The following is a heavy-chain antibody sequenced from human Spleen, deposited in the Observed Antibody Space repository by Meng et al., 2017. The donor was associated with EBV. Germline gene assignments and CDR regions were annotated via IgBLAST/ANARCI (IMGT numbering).Heavy chain of an antibody. V-gene: IGHV1-3*01. J-gene: IGHJ4*02. CDR1: GYTFTTHA. Sequence: QVQRVQSGAEVKRPGASVKVSCRTSGYTFTTHAIHWVRQAPGQRLEWMGWINAANGNTKYSQQFQARLTITGDTSASTAYMELSGLSSEDTAVYYCARYFCSTISCHLDYWGQGTLVTVSS. CDR3: ARYFCSTISCHLDY. CDR2: INAANGNT. D-gene: IGHD2-2*01.